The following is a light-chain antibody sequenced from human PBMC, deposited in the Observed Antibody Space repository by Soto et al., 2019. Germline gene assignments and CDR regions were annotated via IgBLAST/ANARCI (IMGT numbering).Light chain of an antibody. CDR1: TGAVTSGYS. CDR2: DTN. J-gene: IGLJ1*01. V-gene: IGLV7-43*01. CDR3: LLHYGGARV. Sequence: QTVVTQEPSLTVSPGGTVTLTCASSTGAVTSGYSPNWFQQKPGQAPRALICDTNKKHSGTPARFSGSLLGGKAALTLSGVQPEDEADYYCLLHYGGARVFGTGTKVTVL.